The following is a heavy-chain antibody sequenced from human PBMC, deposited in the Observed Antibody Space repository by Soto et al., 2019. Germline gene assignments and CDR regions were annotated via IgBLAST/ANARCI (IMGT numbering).Heavy chain of an antibody. CDR2: MSGRGGST. CDR1: GFTFSSYA. D-gene: IGHD3-22*01. Sequence: GGSLRLSCAASGFTFSSYAMSWVRQAPGKVLQCVSAMSGRGGSTYYADSVKGRFTISRGNSKNTVYLQMNSLRAEDTAVYYCAKDLKDYYYASSGYYQYGGQGTLATVSS. CDR3: AKDLKDYYYASSGYYQY. J-gene: IGHJ4*02. V-gene: IGHV3-23*01.